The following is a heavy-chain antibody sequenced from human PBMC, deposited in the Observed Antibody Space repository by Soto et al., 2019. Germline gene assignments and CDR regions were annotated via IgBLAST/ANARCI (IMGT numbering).Heavy chain of an antibody. D-gene: IGHD3-3*01. CDR2: INPNSGGT. CDR3: ARDSLRFLESLSQPPYYYYGMDV. Sequence: ASVKVSCKASGYTFTGYYMHWVRQAPGQGLEWMGWINPNSGGTNYAQKFQGWVTMTRDTSISTAYMELSRLRSDDTAVYYCARDSLRFLESLSQPPYYYYGMDVWGQGTTVTVSS. J-gene: IGHJ6*02. CDR1: GYTFTGYY. V-gene: IGHV1-2*04.